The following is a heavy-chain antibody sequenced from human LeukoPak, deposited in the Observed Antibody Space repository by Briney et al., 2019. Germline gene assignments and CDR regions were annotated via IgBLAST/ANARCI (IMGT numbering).Heavy chain of an antibody. V-gene: IGHV3-23*01. CDR3: AKDSSGYDFPSSPDY. CDR2: ISGSGGST. D-gene: IGHD5-12*01. CDR1: GFTFSSYA. J-gene: IGHJ4*02. Sequence: GGSLRLSCAASGFTFSSYAMSWVRQAPGKGLEWVSAISGSGGSTYYADSVKGRFTVSRDNSKNTLYLQMNSLRAEDTAVYYCAKDSSGYDFPSSPDYWGQGTLVTVSS.